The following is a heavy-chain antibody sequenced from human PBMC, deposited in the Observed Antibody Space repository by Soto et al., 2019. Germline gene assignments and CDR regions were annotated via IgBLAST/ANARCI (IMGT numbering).Heavy chain of an antibody. J-gene: IGHJ4*02. CDR2: MNPNSGNT. CDR3: FYTSPGGGYDYRDY. D-gene: IGHD5-12*01. V-gene: IGHV1-8*01. Sequence: ASVKVSCKASGYTFTSYDINWVRQATGQGLEWMGWMNPNSGNTGYAQKFQGRVTMTRSTSISTAYMELSSLRSEDTAVYYCFYTSPGGGYDYRDYWGQGTLVTVSS. CDR1: GYTFTSYD.